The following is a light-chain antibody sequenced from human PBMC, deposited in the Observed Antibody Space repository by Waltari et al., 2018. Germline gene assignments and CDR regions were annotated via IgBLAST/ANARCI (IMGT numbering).Light chain of an antibody. CDR3: ASYNTNTILGL. Sequence: QSALTQPASVSGSPGQSITISCTGTSSDIGTYDYVSWYQQHPGKSPRLIIFEVSRRPSGISRLFSASKAGNTASLTISGLQPEDEALYFCASYNTNTILGLFGGGTKLTVL. CDR1: SSDIGTYDY. CDR2: EVS. J-gene: IGLJ3*02. V-gene: IGLV2-14*01.